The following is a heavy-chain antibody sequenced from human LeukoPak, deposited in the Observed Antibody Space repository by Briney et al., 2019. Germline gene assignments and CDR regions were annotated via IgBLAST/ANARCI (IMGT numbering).Heavy chain of an antibody. Sequence: PGGSLRLSCAASGFTFSSYAMSWVRQAPGKGLEWVSAISGSGGSTYYADSVKGRFTISRDNSKNTLYLQMNSLRAEDTAVYYCAKVEMGEVRGVIIDYYYYYGMDVWGKGTTVTVSS. J-gene: IGHJ6*04. CDR2: ISGSGGST. V-gene: IGHV3-23*01. CDR3: AKVEMGEVRGVIIDYYYYYGMDV. CDR1: GFTFSSYA. D-gene: IGHD3-10*01.